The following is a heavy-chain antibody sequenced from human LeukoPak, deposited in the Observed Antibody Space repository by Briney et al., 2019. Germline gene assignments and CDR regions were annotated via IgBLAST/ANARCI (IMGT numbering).Heavy chain of an antibody. D-gene: IGHD3-3*01. CDR2: IYYSGST. CDR3: ASSYDFWSGYWTL. V-gene: IGHV4-31*03. J-gene: IGHJ4*02. CDR1: GGSISSGGYY. Sequence: SETLSLTCTVSGGSISSGGYYWSWIRQHPGKGLEWIGYIYYSGSTYYNPSLKSRVTISVDTSKNQFSLKLSSVTAADTAVYYCASSYDFWSGYWTLWGQGTLVTVSS.